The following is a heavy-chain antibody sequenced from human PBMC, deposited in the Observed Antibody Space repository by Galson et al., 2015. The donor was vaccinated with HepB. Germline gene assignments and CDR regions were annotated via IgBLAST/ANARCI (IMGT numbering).Heavy chain of an antibody. CDR2: INPSGGST. Sequence: VKVSCKASGYTFTSYYMHWVRQAPGQGLEWMGIINPSGGSTSYAQKFQGRVTMTRDTSTSTVYMELSSLRSEDTAVYYCALVWGADDYGDYAPAFDIWGQGTMVTVSS. D-gene: IGHD4-17*01. CDR1: GYTFTSYY. V-gene: IGHV1-46*03. J-gene: IGHJ3*02. CDR3: ALVWGADDYGDYAPAFDI.